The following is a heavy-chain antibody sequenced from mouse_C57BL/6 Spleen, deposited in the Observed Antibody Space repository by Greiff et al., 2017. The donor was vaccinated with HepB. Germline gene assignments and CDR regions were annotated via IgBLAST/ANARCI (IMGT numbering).Heavy chain of an antibody. Sequence: QVQLQQPGAELVKPGASVKLSCKASGYTFTSYWMQWVKQRPGQGLEWIGEIDPSDSYTNYNQKFKGKATLTVDTSSSTAYMQLSSLTSEDSAVYYCARDYAMRAFAYWGQGTLVTVSA. CDR2: IDPSDSYT. J-gene: IGHJ3*01. CDR3: ARDYAMRAFAY. D-gene: IGHD2-4*01. CDR1: GYTFTSYW. V-gene: IGHV1-50*01.